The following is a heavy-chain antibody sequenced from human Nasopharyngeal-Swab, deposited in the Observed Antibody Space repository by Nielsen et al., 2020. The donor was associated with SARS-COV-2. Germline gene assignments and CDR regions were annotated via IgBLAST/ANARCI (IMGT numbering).Heavy chain of an antibody. CDR3: ARWNEEGARGYKGMDV. D-gene: IGHD1-1*01. J-gene: IGHJ6*02. CDR1: GFTFSSFG. V-gene: IGHV3-30*03. Sequence: GESLKISCAASGFTFSSFGMHWVRQAPGKGLEWVTIISHDGRFESYADSVKGRFTISRDTSKNTLSLQMSSLRTEDTAVYYCARWNEEGARGYKGMDVWGQGTTVTVS. CDR2: ISHDGRFE.